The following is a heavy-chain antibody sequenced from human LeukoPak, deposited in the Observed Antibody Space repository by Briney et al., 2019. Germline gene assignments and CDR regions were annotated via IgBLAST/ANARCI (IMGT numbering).Heavy chain of an antibody. J-gene: IGHJ3*02. CDR2: INPNSGGT. CDR1: GYTFTGYY. CDR3: ARDNILTGYSSEGAFDI. Sequence: ASVKVSCKASGYTFTGYYMHWVRQAPGQGLEWMGWINPNSGGTNYAQKFQGWVTTTRDTSISTAYMELSRLRSDDTAVYYCARDNILTGYSSEGAFDIWGQGTMVTVSS. D-gene: IGHD3-9*01. V-gene: IGHV1-2*04.